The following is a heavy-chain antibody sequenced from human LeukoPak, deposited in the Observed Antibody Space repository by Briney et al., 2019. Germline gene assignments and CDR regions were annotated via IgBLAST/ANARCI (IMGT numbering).Heavy chain of an antibody. D-gene: IGHD6-13*01. J-gene: IGHJ4*02. Sequence: PGGSLRLSCAASEFTFSSYWMHWVRQAPGKGLVWVSRIDSDGTRTTYADSVKGRFTISRDNAKNTLYLQMNSLRAEDTAVYYCARALRHSSSWYVFDYWGQGTLVTVSS. CDR1: EFTFSSYW. V-gene: IGHV3-74*01. CDR3: ARALRHSSSWYVFDY. CDR2: IDSDGTRT.